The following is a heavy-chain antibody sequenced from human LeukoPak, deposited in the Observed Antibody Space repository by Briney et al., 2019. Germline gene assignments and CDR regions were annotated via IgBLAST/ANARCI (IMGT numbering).Heavy chain of an antibody. CDR3: AKPSFSGY. CDR2: ISYDGSNK. Sequence: GRSLRLSCAASGFTFSSYGMHWVRQAPGKGLEWVAVISYDGSNKYYADSVKGRFTISRDNSKNTLYLQMNSLRAEDTAVYYCAKPSFSGYWGQGSLVTVSS. V-gene: IGHV3-30*18. J-gene: IGHJ4*02. CDR1: GFTFSSYG. D-gene: IGHD2/OR15-2a*01.